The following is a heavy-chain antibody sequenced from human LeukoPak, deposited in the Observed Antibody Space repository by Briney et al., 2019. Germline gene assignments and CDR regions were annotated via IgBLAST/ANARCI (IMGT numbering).Heavy chain of an antibody. D-gene: IGHD1-7*01. CDR1: GYTFTSYG. V-gene: IGHV1-2*02. J-gene: IGHJ4*02. Sequence: GASVKVSCKASGYTFTSYGISWVRQAPGHGLEWMGWLNPNSGVTKCAQKFQGRVTMTRDTSISTAYMELSSLRSGDTAVYYCAREDNWNYDYWGQGTLVTVTS. CDR3: AREDNWNYDY. CDR2: LNPNSGVT.